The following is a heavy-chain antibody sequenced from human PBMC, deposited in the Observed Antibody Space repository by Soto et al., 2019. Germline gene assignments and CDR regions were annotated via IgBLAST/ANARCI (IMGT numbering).Heavy chain of an antibody. J-gene: IGHJ6*02. CDR1: DGSFSGYY. CDR3: ARCEPYYDFWSGYFDYYYGMDV. CDR2: INHSGST. D-gene: IGHD3-3*01. V-gene: IGHV4-34*01. Sequence: KPAETLSLTCAVSDGSFSGYYWSWIRQPPGKGLEWIGEINHSGSTNYNPSLKSRVTISVDTSKNHFSLKLSSVTAADTAVYYCARCEPYYDFWSGYFDYYYGMDVWGQGTTVTVSS.